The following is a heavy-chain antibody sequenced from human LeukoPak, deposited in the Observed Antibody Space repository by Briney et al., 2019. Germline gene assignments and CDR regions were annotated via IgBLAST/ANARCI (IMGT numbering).Heavy chain of an antibody. J-gene: IGHJ5*01. Sequence: SETLSLTCAVSGCSISSGYYWGWIRQPPGKGLEWIGSIYHSGSTYYNPSLKSRVTISVDTSKNQFSLELSSVTAADTAVYYCASDASSGWFDYWGQGTLVTVSS. D-gene: IGHD6-19*01. V-gene: IGHV4-38-2*01. CDR3: ASDASSGWFDY. CDR2: IYHSGST. CDR1: GCSISSGYY.